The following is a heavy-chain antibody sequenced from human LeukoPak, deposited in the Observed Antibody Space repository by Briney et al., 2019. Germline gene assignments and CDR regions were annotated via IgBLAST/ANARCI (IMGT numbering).Heavy chain of an antibody. CDR2: ISAYNGNT. V-gene: IGHV1-18*01. J-gene: IGHJ4*02. Sequence: ASVKVSCKASGYTFTSYGISWVRQAPGQGLEWMGWISAYNGNTNYAQKLQGRVTMTTDTSTSTAYMELRSLRSDDTAVYYCARDPLTFCYGSGSYYIDYWGQGTLVTASS. CDR3: ARDPLTFCYGSGSYYIDY. CDR1: GYTFTSYG. D-gene: IGHD3-10*01.